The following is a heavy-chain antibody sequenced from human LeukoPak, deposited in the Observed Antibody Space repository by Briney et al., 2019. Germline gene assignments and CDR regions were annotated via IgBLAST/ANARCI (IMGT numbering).Heavy chain of an antibody. CDR1: GFTVSSNY. CDR2: IYSGGST. J-gene: IGHJ4*02. CDR3: ARVARYYDILTGYYFDY. V-gene: IGHV3-53*01. Sequence: PGGSLRLSCAASGFTVSSNYMRWVRQAPGKGLEWVSVIYSGGSTYYADSVKGRFTISRDNSKNTLYLQMNSLRAEDTAVYYCARVARYYDILTGYYFDYWGQGTLVTVSS. D-gene: IGHD3-9*01.